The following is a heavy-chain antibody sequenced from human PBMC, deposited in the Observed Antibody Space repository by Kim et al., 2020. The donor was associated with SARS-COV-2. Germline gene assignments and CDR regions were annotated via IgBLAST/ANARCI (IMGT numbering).Heavy chain of an antibody. D-gene: IGHD4-17*01. Sequence: KGRFTISRDNAKNSLYLQMNSLRAEDTAVYYCARDFDYGDYVRGAGAFDYWGQGTLVTVSS. J-gene: IGHJ4*02. V-gene: IGHV3-48*03. CDR3: ARDFDYGDYVRGAGAFDY.